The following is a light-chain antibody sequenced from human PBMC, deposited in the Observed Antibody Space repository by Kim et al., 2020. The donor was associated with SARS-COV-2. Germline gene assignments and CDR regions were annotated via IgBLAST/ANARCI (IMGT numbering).Light chain of an antibody. J-gene: IGKJ1*01. CDR3: QQYDTYPWT. CDR1: QYITRR. V-gene: IGKV1-5*03. CDR2: KAS. Sequence: GDRVTITCRASQYITRRLAWYQQKPGKAPKVLISKASTLESGVPSTFSGSGSGTDFTLTISSLQPDDFANYYCQQYDTYPWTFG.